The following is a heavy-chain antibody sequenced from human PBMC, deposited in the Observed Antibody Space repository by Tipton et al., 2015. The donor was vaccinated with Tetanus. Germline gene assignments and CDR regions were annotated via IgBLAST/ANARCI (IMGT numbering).Heavy chain of an antibody. CDR3: VRANYEFPKKGPFDY. D-gene: IGHD3-3*01. CDR2: IFHSGST. V-gene: IGHV4-59*01. Sequence: TLSLTCNVSGDSIRRSYWSWIRQPPGKGLEWIGHIFHSGSTNYNPSLKSRVTMSIDTSERQFSLKLTSVTSADTAVYYCVRANYEFPKKGPFDYWGPGSLVIVSS. J-gene: IGHJ4*02. CDR1: GDSIRRSY.